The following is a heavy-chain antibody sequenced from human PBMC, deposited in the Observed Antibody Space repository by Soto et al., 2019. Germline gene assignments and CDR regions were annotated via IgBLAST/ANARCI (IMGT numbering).Heavy chain of an antibody. J-gene: IGHJ5*02. D-gene: IGHD2-21*01. CDR1: GFTFRNYW. CDR2: IKEDGSER. CDR3: ASARHIGP. Sequence: EVQLVESGGDLVQPGGSLRLSCAASGFTFRNYWMSWVRLAPGKGLEWVANIKEDGSERNYVDSVKGRFTISRDNAENSLYLQMNSLRAEDTAVYYCASARHIGPWGQGTLVTVSS. V-gene: IGHV3-7*01.